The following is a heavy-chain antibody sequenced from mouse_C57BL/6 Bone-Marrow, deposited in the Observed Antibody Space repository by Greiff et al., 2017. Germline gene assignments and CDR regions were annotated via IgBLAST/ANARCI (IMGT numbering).Heavy chain of an antibody. CDR3: ARDPGPLYYSNWGFAY. J-gene: IGHJ3*01. CDR1: GFTFSSYA. V-gene: IGHV5-4*01. D-gene: IGHD2-5*01. CDR2: ISDGGSYT. Sequence: DVQLQESGGGLVKPGGSLKLSCAASGFTFSSYAMSWVRQTPEKRLEWVATISDGGSYTYYPDNVKGRFTISRDNANNNLYLQMSHLKSEDTAMYYCARDPGPLYYSNWGFAYWGQGTLVTVSA.